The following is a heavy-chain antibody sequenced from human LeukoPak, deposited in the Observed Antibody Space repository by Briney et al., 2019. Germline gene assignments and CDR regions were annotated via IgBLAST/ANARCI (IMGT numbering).Heavy chain of an antibody. CDR1: GFTFSSYG. J-gene: IGHJ4*02. V-gene: IGHV3-33*06. D-gene: IGHD1-26*01. CDR2: IWYDGSNK. CDR3: AKDHHSGSYPHFDY. Sequence: PGGSLRLSCAASGFTFSSYGMHWVRQAPGKGLEWVAVIWYDGSNKYYADSVKGRFTISRDNSKNTLYLQMNSLRAEDTAVYYCAKDHHSGSYPHFDYWGQGTLATVSS.